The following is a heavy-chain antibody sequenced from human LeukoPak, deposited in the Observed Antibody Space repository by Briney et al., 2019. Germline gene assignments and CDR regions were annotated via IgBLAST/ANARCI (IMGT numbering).Heavy chain of an antibody. J-gene: IGHJ4*02. V-gene: IGHV4-38-2*01. Sequence: SESLSLTCAVSGYSISSGYYWGWIRQPPGKGLEWIGSIYHSGSTYYNPSLKSRVTISVDTSKNQFSLKLSSVTAADTAVYYCARQAGYFDWLDYWGQGTLVTVSS. CDR3: ARQAGYFDWLDY. D-gene: IGHD3-9*01. CDR2: IYHSGST. CDR1: GYSISSGYY.